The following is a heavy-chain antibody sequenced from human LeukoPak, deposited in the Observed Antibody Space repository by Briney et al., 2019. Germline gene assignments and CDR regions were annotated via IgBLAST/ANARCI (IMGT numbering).Heavy chain of an antibody. D-gene: IGHD3-10*01. J-gene: IGHJ4*02. V-gene: IGHV3-30-3*01. CDR3: ARTGSSFDY. CDR1: GFAFSNYA. CDR2: ISYDGSNK. Sequence: PGGSLRLSCAASGFAFSNYAMHWVRQAPGKGLEWVAVISYDGSNKYYADSVKGRFTISRDNSKNTLYLQMNSLRAEDTAVYYCARTGSSFDYWGQGTLVTVSS.